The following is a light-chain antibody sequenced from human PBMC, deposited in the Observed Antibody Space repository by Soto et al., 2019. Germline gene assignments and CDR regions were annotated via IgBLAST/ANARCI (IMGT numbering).Light chain of an antibody. V-gene: IGKV1-27*01. J-gene: IGKJ1*01. CDR1: QDISNY. Sequence: DIQMTQSPSSLSASVGDRVTLTCRASQDISNYLAWYQQKPGKVPKLLIYAASTLQSGVPSRCSGSGSGTDFTLTICSLQPEDVATYFCQKYNRAPWTFGPGTKVEIK. CDR3: QKYNRAPWT. CDR2: AAS.